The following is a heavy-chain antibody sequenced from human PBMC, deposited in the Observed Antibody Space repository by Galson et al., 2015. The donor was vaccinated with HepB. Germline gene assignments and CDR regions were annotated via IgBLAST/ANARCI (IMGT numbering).Heavy chain of an antibody. CDR1: GFRFSQAW. CDR2: IKSKFDGETR. D-gene: IGHD3-22*01. Sequence: SLRLSCAGSGFRFSQAWMTWVRQAPGKGLEWVGRIKSKFDGETRDYAAPVKGRFTISRDDSKNTLYLQLNSLKTEDTAVYYCAIDDYYDTSGPGPFDYFDFWGQGTLVTVSS. J-gene: IGHJ4*02. V-gene: IGHV3-15*01. CDR3: AIDDYYDTSGPGPFDYFDF.